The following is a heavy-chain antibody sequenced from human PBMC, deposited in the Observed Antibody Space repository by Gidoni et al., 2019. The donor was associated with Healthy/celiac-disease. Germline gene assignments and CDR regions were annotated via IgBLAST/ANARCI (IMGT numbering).Heavy chain of an antibody. CDR1: GGTFSSYT. CDR3: AGPMGGSSSYYYYGMDV. Sequence: QVQLVQSGAEVRQHGSSVKVSCKASGGTFSSYTISWVRQAPGQGLEWMGRIIPILGIANYAQKFQGRVTITADKSTSTAYMELSSLRSEDPAVYYCAGPMGGSSSYYYYGMDVWGQGTTVTVSS. CDR2: IIPILGIA. V-gene: IGHV1-69*02. J-gene: IGHJ6*02. D-gene: IGHD6-6*01.